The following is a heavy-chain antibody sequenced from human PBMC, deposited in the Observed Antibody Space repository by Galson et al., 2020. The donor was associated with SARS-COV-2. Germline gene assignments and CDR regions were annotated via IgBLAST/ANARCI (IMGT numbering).Heavy chain of an antibody. D-gene: IGHD2-2*01. CDR1: GDSVTNYY. J-gene: IGHJ6*02. CDR2: VYYSGST. Sequence: ETSETLSLTCIVSGDSVTNYYWSWIRQPPGKGLEWIGYVYYSGSTNYNPSLKTRVTISVDKSKNHFSLRLSSVTAADTAVYYCARSSRYCSSTSCYPDYYYYGLDVWGQGTTVTVAS. V-gene: IGHV4-59*08. CDR3: ARSSRYCSSTSCYPDYYYYGLDV.